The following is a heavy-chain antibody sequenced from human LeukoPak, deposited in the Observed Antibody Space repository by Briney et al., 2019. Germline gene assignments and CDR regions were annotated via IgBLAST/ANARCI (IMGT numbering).Heavy chain of an antibody. CDR2: IYTSGST. CDR3: ARDLRDFYYGSGSYGWFDP. V-gene: IGHV4-4*07. Sequence: SETLSLTCTVSGGSISSYYWSWIRQPAGKGLEWIGRIYTSGSTNYNPSLKSRVTMSVDTSKNQSSLKLSSVTAADTAVYYCARDLRDFYYGSGSYGWFDPWGQGTLVTVSS. D-gene: IGHD3-10*01. J-gene: IGHJ5*02. CDR1: GGSISSYY.